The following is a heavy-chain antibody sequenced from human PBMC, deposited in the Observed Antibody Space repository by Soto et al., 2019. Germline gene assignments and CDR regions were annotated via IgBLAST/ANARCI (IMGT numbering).Heavy chain of an antibody. V-gene: IGHV4-59*08. Sequence: SETLSLTCTVSGGSISSYYWSWIRQPPGKGLEWIGYIYYSGSTNYNPSLKSRVTISVDTSKNQFSLKLSSVTAADTAVYYCARHGYSNYPPGYYYYYMDVWGKGTTVTVSS. CDR1: GGSISSYY. CDR2: IYYSGST. CDR3: ARHGYSNYPPGYYYYYMDV. J-gene: IGHJ6*03. D-gene: IGHD4-4*01.